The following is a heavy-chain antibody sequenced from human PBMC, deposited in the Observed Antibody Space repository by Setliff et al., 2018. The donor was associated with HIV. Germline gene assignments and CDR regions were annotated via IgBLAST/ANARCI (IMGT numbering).Heavy chain of an antibody. CDR3: ARGALLAVFDFDH. D-gene: IGHD2-8*02. CDR2: LNAGKGDT. V-gene: IGHV1-3*03. CDR1: GYTFTTYS. Sequence: ASVKVSSKASGYTFTTYSMHWVRQAPGQSLEWMGWLNAGKGDTKFSQEFQGRITINWDTSASTAYLELRSLRSEDTAVYYCARGALLAVFDFDHWGQGTMVTVSS. J-gene: IGHJ4*02.